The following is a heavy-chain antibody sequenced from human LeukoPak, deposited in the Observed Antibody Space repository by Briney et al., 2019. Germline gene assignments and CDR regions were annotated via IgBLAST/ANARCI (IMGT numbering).Heavy chain of an antibody. CDR3: ARAQVGATTVYYYYYMDV. V-gene: IGHV3-7*01. D-gene: IGHD1-26*01. CDR2: IKQDGSEK. CDR1: GFTFSSYW. J-gene: IGHJ6*03. Sequence: SGGSLRLSCAASGFTFSSYWMSWVRQAPGKGLEWVANIKQDGSEKYYVDSVKGRFTISRDNAKNSLYLQMNSLRAEDTAVYYCARAQVGATTVYYYYYMDVWGKGTTVTVSS.